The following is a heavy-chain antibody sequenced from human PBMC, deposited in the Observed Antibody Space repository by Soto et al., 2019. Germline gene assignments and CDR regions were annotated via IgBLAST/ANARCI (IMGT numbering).Heavy chain of an antibody. D-gene: IGHD4-17*01. J-gene: IGHJ4*02. CDR2: INPNSGGT. V-gene: IGHV1-2*02. Sequence: ASVKLSCKASGYTFTGDYMRWLRQAPGQGLEWMGWINPNSGGTNYAQKFQGRVTMTRDTSISTAYMELSRLRYDDTAVYYCARRYGDYEGCFDYWGQGTLVTVSS. CDR1: GYTFTGDY. CDR3: ARRYGDYEGCFDY.